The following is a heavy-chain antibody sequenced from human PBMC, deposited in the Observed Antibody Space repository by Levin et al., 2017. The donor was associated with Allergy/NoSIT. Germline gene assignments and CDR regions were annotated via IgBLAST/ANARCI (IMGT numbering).Heavy chain of an antibody. CDR2: INPNSGGT. J-gene: IGHJ1*01. CDR1: GYTFTGYY. Sequence: ASVKVSCKASGYTFTGYYMHWVRQAPGQGLEWMGWINPNSGGTNYAQKFQGRVTMTRDTSISTAYMELSRLRSDDTAVYYCARERPRPVGVRGTQYFQHWGQGTLVTVSS. D-gene: IGHD3-10*01. CDR3: ARERPRPVGVRGTQYFQH. V-gene: IGHV1-2*02.